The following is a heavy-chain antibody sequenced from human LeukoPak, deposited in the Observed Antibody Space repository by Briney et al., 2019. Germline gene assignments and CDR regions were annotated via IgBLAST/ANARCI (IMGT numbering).Heavy chain of an antibody. CDR3: ARDPQLRHYYDTSGSYYFDY. J-gene: IGHJ4*02. CDR1: GFTFSDYS. CDR2: ISTSSTYI. V-gene: IGHV3-21*01. D-gene: IGHD3-22*01. Sequence: RTGGSLRLSCAASGFTFSDYSMNWVRQAPGKGLEWASSISTSSTYIYYADSVKGRFTISRDNAKNSLYLHMNSLRAEDTAVYYCARDPQLRHYYDTSGSYYFDYWGQGTLVTVSS.